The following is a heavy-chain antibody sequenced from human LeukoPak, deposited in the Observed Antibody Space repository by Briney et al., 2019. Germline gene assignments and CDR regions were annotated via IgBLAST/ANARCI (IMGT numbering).Heavy chain of an antibody. D-gene: IGHD1-26*01. CDR3: AREVSGSLGLVY. CDR1: GFTFSSYE. V-gene: IGHV3-48*03. CDR2: ISSSGSTI. J-gene: IGHJ4*02. Sequence: PGGSLRLSCAASGFTFSSYEMNWVRQAPGKGLEWVSYISSSGSTIYYADSVKGRFTISRDNAKNSLYLQMNSLRAEDTAVYYCAREVSGSLGLVYWGQGTLVTVSS.